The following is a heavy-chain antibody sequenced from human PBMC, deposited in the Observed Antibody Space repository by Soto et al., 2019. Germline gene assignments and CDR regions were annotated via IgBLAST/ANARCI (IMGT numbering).Heavy chain of an antibody. V-gene: IGHV3-11*01. D-gene: IGHD2-15*01. Sequence: GGSLRLSCAASGFTFSDYYMSWIRQAPGKGLEWVSYISSSGSTIYYADSVKGRFTISRDNAKNSLYLQMNSLRAEDTAVYYCARARKVVAATLSRFDYWGQGTLVTVSS. CDR3: ARARKVVAATLSRFDY. J-gene: IGHJ4*02. CDR1: GFTFSDYY. CDR2: ISSSGSTI.